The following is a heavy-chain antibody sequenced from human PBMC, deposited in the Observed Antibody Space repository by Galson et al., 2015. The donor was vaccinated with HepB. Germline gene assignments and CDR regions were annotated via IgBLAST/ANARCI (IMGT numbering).Heavy chain of an antibody. CDR3: VKSDHSGSSLSDY. CDR2: ISHDGGNT. D-gene: IGHD6-6*01. Sequence: SLRLSCAASGFIFRNFGMHWVRQAPGKELEWVAVISHDGGNTYYPDSVKGRFTISRDNSKDTLFLELNSLRAEDTAVYYCVKSDHSGSSLSDYWGQGTLVAVSS. V-gene: IGHV3-30*18. J-gene: IGHJ4*02. CDR1: GFIFRNFG.